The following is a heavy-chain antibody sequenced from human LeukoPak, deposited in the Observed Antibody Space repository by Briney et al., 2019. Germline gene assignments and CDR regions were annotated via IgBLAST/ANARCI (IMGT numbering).Heavy chain of an antibody. CDR3: ATMTTVIMGGYYYGMDV. CDR2: IYSSGNT. J-gene: IGHJ6*02. Sequence: PGGSLRLSCAASGFTVSSNYLSWVRQAPGKGLEWVSIIYSSGNTYYADSVKGRFTISRDNSKNTLYLQMNSLRAEDTAVYYCATMTTVIMGGYYYGMDVWGQRTTVTVSS. V-gene: IGHV3-53*01. D-gene: IGHD4-17*01. CDR1: GFTVSSNY.